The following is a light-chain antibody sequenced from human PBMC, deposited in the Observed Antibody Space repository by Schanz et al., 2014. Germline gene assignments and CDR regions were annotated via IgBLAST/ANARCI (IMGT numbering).Light chain of an antibody. CDR2: DVN. CDR3: AAWDDSLNGWV. J-gene: IGLJ3*02. V-gene: IGLV2-8*01. CDR1: SSDFGAYNS. Sequence: QSVLTQPPSASGSPGQSVTISCTGTSSDFGAYNSVSWYRQHPGKAPKLMIFDVNQRPSGVPDRFSGSKSGTSASLAISGLQSEDEADYSCAAWDDSLNGWVFGGGTKLTVL.